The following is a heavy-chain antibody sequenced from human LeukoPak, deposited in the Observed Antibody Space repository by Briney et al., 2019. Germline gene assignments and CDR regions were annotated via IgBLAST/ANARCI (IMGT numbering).Heavy chain of an antibody. Sequence: PSETLSLTCTVSGGSISSYYWSWIRQPPGKGLEWIGYIYYSGSTNYNPSLKSRVTISVDTSKNQFSLKPSSVTAADTAVYYCAGVATIVVNYYYMDVWGKGTTVTVSS. CDR3: AGVATIVVNYYYMDV. J-gene: IGHJ6*03. CDR1: GGSISSYY. D-gene: IGHD5-12*01. CDR2: IYYSGST. V-gene: IGHV4-59*08.